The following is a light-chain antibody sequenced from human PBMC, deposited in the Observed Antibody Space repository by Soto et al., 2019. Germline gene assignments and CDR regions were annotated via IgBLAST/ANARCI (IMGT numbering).Light chain of an antibody. CDR3: SSYAGSNQDVV. CDR2: EVS. Sequence: QSVLTQPPSASGSPGQSVTISCTGTSSDVGGYNYVSWYQQHPGKAPKLIIYEVSKRPSGVPDRFSGSKSGNTASLTVSGLQAEDEADYYCSSYAGSNQDVVFGGGTQLTVL. J-gene: IGLJ2*01. V-gene: IGLV2-8*01. CDR1: SSDVGGYNY.